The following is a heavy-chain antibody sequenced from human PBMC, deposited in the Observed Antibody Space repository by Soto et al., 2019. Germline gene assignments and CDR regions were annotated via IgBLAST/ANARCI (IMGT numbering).Heavy chain of an antibody. CDR1: GFTFSSFV. CDR3: ASRVGAVDY. Sequence: QVQLVESGGGGVQPGRSLRLSCATSGFTFSSFVMHWVRQAPGKGLEWVAVIYHDGSNKYYADSVKGRFTISRDNSKSPLYLPMNGPRGEDTAVYYCASRVGAVDYWGQGTLVTVSS. CDR2: IYHDGSNK. D-gene: IGHD3-16*01. V-gene: IGHV3-33*01. J-gene: IGHJ4*02.